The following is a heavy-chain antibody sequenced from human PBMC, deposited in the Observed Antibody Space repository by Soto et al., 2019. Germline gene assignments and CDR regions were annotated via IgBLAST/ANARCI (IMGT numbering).Heavy chain of an antibody. J-gene: IGHJ5*02. V-gene: IGHV6-1*01. CDR2: TYYRSKWYN. D-gene: IGHD2-2*01. Sequence: SQTLSLTCAISGDSVSSNSAAWNWIRQSPSRGLGWLGRTYYRSKWYNDYAVSVKSRIAINPDTSKNQFSLRMNSVPPEYMPVYSCARGWGNCTTSSCYYWLDPRGQGTLVAVSS. CDR1: GDSVSSNSAA. CDR3: ARGWGNCTTSSCYYWLDP.